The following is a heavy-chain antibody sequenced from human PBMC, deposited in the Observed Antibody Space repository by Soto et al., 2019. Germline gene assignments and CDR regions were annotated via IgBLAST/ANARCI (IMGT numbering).Heavy chain of an antibody. CDR3: ARDLPPYDATYSVGVARFDY. CDR1: NYDFRDYG. D-gene: IGHD5-12*01. Sequence: QVQLVQAGPEMKEPGASVKVSCKASNYDFRDYGFRWVRQAPGQGLEWMGWISPYKGDTNYAQKFQGRVTLTTDSTTKTAYIEWRSLRSDDTAMYYCARDLPPYDATYSVGVARFDYWGQGSLVTVSS. V-gene: IGHV1-18*01. CDR2: ISPYKGDT. J-gene: IGHJ4*02.